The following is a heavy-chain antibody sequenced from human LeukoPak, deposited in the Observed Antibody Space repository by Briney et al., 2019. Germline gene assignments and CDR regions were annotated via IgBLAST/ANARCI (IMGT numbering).Heavy chain of an antibody. V-gene: IGHV3-15*07. Sequence: GGSLRLSCAASGFTFSSYWMNWVRQAPGKGLEWVGRIKSKTDGGTTDYAAPVKGRFTISRDDSKNTLYLQMNSLKTEDTAVYYCTTGAPYCGGDCYGQGTLVTVSS. J-gene: IGHJ4*02. CDR2: IKSKTDGGTT. CDR3: TTGAPYCGGDC. CDR1: GFTFSSYW. D-gene: IGHD2-21*01.